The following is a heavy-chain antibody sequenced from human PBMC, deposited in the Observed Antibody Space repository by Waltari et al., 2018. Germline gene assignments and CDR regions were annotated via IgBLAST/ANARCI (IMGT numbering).Heavy chain of an antibody. CDR2: IYHSGRT. CDR3: AGATLGAFDI. J-gene: IGHJ3*02. Sequence: QVQLQESGPGLVKPSGTLSLTCAVSGGSISSSNWWSWVRQPPGNGLEGIGEIYHSGRTTYNRTLKIRVTISVDKSKTQFSLKLGSVTAADTAVYYCAGATLGAFDIWGQGTMVTVSS. D-gene: IGHD7-27*01. CDR1: GGSISSSNW. V-gene: IGHV4-4*02.